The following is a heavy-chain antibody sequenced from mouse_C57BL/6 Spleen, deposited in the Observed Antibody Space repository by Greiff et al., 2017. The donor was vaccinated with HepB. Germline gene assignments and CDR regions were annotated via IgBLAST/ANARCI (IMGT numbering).Heavy chain of an antibody. CDR3: ARGATGVENSFDY. D-gene: IGHD1-1*01. CDR2: ISYDGSN. CDR1: GYSITSGYY. Sequence: EVQLQESGPGLVKPSQSLSLTCSVSGYSITSGYYWYWMRQFRGNKLEWIAYISYDGSNNYNPSLKNRISITRDTSTNQFFLKLNSVTTEDTATYSCARGATGVENSFDYWGQGTTLTVSS. V-gene: IGHV3-6*01. J-gene: IGHJ2*01.